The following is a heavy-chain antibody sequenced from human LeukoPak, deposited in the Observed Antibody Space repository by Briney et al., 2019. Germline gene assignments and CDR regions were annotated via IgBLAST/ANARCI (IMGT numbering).Heavy chain of an antibody. V-gene: IGHV1-18*01. CDR2: INAYNGKT. Sequence: ASVKVSCKSSGFTFTSNGISWVRQAPGQGLEWMGWINAYNGKTNYPQKFQDRVTMTTDTSTSTAYLELRNLRSDDTAVYYCARDSHDYCDYWGQGTLVTVSS. CDR3: ARDSHDYCDY. J-gene: IGHJ4*02. CDR1: GFTFTSNG.